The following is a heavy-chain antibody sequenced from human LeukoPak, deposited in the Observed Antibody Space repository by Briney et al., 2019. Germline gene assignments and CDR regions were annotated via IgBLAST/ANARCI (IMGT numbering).Heavy chain of an antibody. Sequence: SETLSLTCTVSGGSISSGGYYWSWIRQHPGKGLEWIGYIYYSGSTYYNPSLKSRVTISVETSKNQFSLKLSSVTAADTAVYYCASLGAAAGDTWFDPWGQGTLVTVSS. CDR1: GGSISSGGYY. J-gene: IGHJ5*02. CDR2: IYYSGST. D-gene: IGHD6-13*01. V-gene: IGHV4-31*03. CDR3: ASLGAAAGDTWFDP.